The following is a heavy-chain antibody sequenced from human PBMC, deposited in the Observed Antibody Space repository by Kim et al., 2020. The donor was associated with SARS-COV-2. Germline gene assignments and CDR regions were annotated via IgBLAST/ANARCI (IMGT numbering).Heavy chain of an antibody. CDR1: CGSVSSGDHY. Sequence: TLSLTCTVSCGSVSSGDHYWTWIRQHSGRGLEWIGYIFYSGSIFYNQSLKSRVTVSLDTSKNQFSLKLAFLTAADTAVYLVARGPSRVTWNYG. V-gene: IGHV4-31*03. CDR3: ARGPSRVTWNYG. J-gene: IGHJ6*01. CDR2: IFYSGSI. D-gene: IGHD1-1*01.